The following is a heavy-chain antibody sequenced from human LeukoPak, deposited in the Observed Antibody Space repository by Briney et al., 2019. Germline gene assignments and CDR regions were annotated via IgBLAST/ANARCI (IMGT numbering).Heavy chain of an antibody. J-gene: IGHJ5*02. Sequence: ASVKVSCKASGYTFTGYYMHWVRQAPGQGLEWMGWINPNSGGTNYAQKFQGRIAMTRDTSITTAYMELSSLKSDDTAVYYCARLGFYCSSTSCYFSFDPWGQGTLVTVSS. V-gene: IGHV1-2*02. CDR1: GYTFTGYY. CDR2: INPNSGGT. CDR3: ARLGFYCSSTSCYFSFDP. D-gene: IGHD2-2*01.